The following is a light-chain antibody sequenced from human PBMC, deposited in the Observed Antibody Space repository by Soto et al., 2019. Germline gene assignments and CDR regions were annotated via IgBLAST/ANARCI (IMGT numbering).Light chain of an antibody. J-gene: IGLJ1*01. CDR1: SSNIGAGHD. CDR2: GNG. CDR3: QSYDSSLSGSEV. V-gene: IGLV1-40*01. Sequence: QSVLTQPPSVSGAPGQRVTISCTGSSSNIGAGHDVHWYQQLPGTAPKLLIYGNGNRPSGVPERFSGSKSGTSASLAITGLQAEDEADYHCQSYDSSLSGSEVFGTGTKLTVL.